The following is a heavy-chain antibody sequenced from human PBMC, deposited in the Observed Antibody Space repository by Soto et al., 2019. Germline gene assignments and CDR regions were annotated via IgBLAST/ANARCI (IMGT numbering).Heavy chain of an antibody. J-gene: IGHJ4*02. Sequence: QVQLQESGPGLVKPSQTLSLTSTVSGGSISSGGYYWSWIRQHPGKGLEWIGYLYYSGSPYHNPSLMIRVTMSVEASKNQSPLQLSSVTAAYMAEYYCARDRASGVVCFGYWCQGTLVTVSS. D-gene: IGHD2-21*01. CDR3: ARDRASGVVCFGY. CDR1: GGSISSGGYY. CDR2: LYYSGSP. V-gene: IGHV4-31*03.